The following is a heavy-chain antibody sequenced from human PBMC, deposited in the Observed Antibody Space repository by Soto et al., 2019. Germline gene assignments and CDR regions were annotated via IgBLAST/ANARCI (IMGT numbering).Heavy chain of an antibody. V-gene: IGHV3-30*18. CDR3: AKEGQDIVVVPAAMADYYYGMDV. CDR2: ISYDGSNK. D-gene: IGHD2-2*01. J-gene: IGHJ6*02. CDR1: GFTFSSYG. Sequence: GGSLRLSCAASGFTFSSYGMHWVRQAPGKGLEWVAVISYDGSNKYYADSVKGRFTISRDNSKNTLYLQMNSLRAEDTAVYYCAKEGQDIVVVPAAMADYYYGMDVWGQGTTVTVS.